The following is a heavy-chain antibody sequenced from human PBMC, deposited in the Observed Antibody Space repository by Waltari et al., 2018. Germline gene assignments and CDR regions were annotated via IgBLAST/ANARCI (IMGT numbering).Heavy chain of an antibody. CDR3: ARLEGSGYSAAPMDV. CDR2: IYPVDSDT. V-gene: IGHV5-51*01. J-gene: IGHJ6*04. CDR1: GYSFTSYW. D-gene: IGHD3-22*01. Sequence: EVQLVQSGAEVKKPGEALKISCKGSGYSFTSYWNGWVRQRPGKGLDRKGRIYPVDSDTRYSPSFQGQVTISADKSISTAYLQWSSLKASDTAMYYCARLEGSGYSAAPMDVWGKGTTVTVSS.